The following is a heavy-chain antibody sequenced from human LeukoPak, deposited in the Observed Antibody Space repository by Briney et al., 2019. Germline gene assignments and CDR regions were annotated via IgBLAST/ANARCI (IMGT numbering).Heavy chain of an antibody. Sequence: GGSLRLSCAASEFTFSTYWMHWVRQAPGKGLLWVSRINRDGSSTSYADSVKGRFTISRDNAKNTLYLQMNSLRAEDTAVYYCAKGVAVAGTGWLDPWGQGTLVTVSS. CDR3: AKGVAVAGTGWLDP. J-gene: IGHJ5*02. CDR2: INRDGSST. V-gene: IGHV3-74*01. D-gene: IGHD6-19*01. CDR1: EFTFSTYW.